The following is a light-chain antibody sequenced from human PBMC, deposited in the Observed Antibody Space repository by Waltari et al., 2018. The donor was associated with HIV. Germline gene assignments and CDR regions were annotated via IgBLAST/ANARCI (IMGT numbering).Light chain of an antibody. CDR1: ELPKQY. V-gene: IGLV3-25*03. J-gene: IGLJ3*02. CDR3: QSADNSGTWV. CDR2: KDN. Sequence: SYELTQPPSVSVSPGQTARITCSGDELPKQYAYWYQQKPGQAPILVIYKDNERPSGIPERFSGSSSGKTVTFTISGVQAEDEADYYCQSADNSGTWVFGGGTKLTVL.